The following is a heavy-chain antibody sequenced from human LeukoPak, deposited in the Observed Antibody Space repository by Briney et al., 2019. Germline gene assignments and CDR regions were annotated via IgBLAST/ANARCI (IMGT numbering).Heavy chain of an antibody. CDR2: ISTSTTTI. CDR3: AREATAGYSSSWYSYYYYYMDV. CDR1: GFTFSSYS. Sequence: GGSLRLSCEASGFTFSSYSMNWVRQAPGKGLEWISYISTSTTTIYYANSVKGRFTISRDNAKNTLYLQMNSLRAEDTAVYYCAREATAGYSSSWYSYYYYYMDVWGKGTTVTVSS. J-gene: IGHJ6*03. D-gene: IGHD6-13*01. V-gene: IGHV3-48*01.